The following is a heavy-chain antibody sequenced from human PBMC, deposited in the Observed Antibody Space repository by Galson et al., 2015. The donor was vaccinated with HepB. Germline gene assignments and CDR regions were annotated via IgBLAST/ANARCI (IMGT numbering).Heavy chain of an antibody. CDR2: INPSGGST. Sequence: SVKVSCKASGYTFTSYYMHWVRQAPGQGLERMGIINPSGGSTSYAQKFQGRVTMTRDTSTSTVYMELSSLRSEDTAVYYCARASPTAGAGNAFDIWGQGTMVTVSS. CDR1: GYTFTSYY. D-gene: IGHD1-26*01. V-gene: IGHV1-46*01. CDR3: ARASPTAGAGNAFDI. J-gene: IGHJ3*02.